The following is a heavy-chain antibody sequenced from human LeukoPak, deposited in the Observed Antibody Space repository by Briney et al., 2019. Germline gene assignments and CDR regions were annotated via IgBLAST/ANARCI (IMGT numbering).Heavy chain of an antibody. CDR2: INHSGST. V-gene: IGHV4-34*01. CDR3: ARSRAHFDC. CDR1: GGSFSGYY. J-gene: IGHJ4*02. Sequence: SETLSLACAVYGGSFSGYYWSWIRQPPGKGLEWIGEINHSGSTNYNPSLKSRVTISVDTSKNQFSLQLNSVTPEDTAVYYCARSRAHFDCWGQGTLVTVSS.